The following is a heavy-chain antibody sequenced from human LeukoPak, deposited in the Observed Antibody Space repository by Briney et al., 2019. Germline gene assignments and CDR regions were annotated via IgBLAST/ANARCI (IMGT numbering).Heavy chain of an antibody. CDR2: IYDSGST. CDR1: GGSIRSSYYY. J-gene: IGHJ5*02. Sequence: PSETLSLTSTVSGGSIRSSYYYWGWIRQPPGKGLEWIGSIYDSGSTYYNPSLKSRVTISVDTSKNQFSLKLNSVTAADTAVNYCARHYGPWGQGTLVTVSS. CDR3: ARHYGP. V-gene: IGHV4-39*01. D-gene: IGHD3-10*01.